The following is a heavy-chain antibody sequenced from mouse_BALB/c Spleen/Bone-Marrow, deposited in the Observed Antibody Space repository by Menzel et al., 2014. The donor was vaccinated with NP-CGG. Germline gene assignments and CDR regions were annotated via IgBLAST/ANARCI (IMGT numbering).Heavy chain of an antibody. J-gene: IGHJ2*01. D-gene: IGHD2-10*02. CDR2: IYPGGGYI. V-gene: IGHV1-63*02. Sequence: QVQLKESGAELVRPGTSVKISCKASGYTFANYWLGWLKQRPGHGPEWIGEIYPGGGYINYNEKFKGKATLTADTSSSTAYMRLSSLTSEESAVYFCAREEYGNYDRFFDYWGQGTTLTVSS. CDR1: GYTFANYW. CDR3: AREEYGNYDRFFDY.